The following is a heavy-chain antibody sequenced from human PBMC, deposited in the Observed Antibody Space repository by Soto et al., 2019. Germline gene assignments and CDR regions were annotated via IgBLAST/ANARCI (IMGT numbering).Heavy chain of an antibody. V-gene: IGHV5-51*01. CDR3: ARQLEPSYYYYGMDV. Sequence: GESLKISCKGSGYSFTSYWIGWVRQMPGKGLEWMGIIYPGDSDTRYSPSFQGRVTISADKSISTAYLQWSSLKASDTAMYYCARQLEPSYYYYGMDVWGQGTTVTVSS. CDR1: GYSFTSYW. D-gene: IGHD1-1*01. CDR2: IYPGDSDT. J-gene: IGHJ6*02.